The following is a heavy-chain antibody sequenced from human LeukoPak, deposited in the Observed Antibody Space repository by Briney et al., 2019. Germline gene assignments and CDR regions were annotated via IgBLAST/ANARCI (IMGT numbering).Heavy chain of an antibody. V-gene: IGHV3-23*01. CDR1: GFTFSSYA. J-gene: IGHJ4*02. CDR3: AKPTYYGDYVLFDY. CDR2: ISGSGGST. Sequence: QTGGSLRLSCAASGFTFSSYAMSWVRQAPGKGLEWVSAISGSGGSTYYADSVKGRFTISRDNSKNTLYLQMNSLRAEDTAVYYCAKPTYYGDYVLFDYWGQGTLVTVSS. D-gene: IGHD4-17*01.